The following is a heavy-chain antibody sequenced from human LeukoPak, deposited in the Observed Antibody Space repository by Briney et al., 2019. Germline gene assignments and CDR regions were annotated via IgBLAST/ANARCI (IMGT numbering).Heavy chain of an antibody. CDR3: ARDKDIVVVPAAKYWYFDL. Sequence: GGSLRLSCAASGFTFSSYSMNWVRQAPGKGLEWVSSISSSSSYIYYADSVKGRFTISRDNAKNSLYPQMNSLRAEDTAVYYCARDKDIVVVPAAKYWYFDLWGRGTLVTVSS. D-gene: IGHD2-2*01. J-gene: IGHJ2*01. CDR2: ISSSSSYI. CDR1: GFTFSSYS. V-gene: IGHV3-21*01.